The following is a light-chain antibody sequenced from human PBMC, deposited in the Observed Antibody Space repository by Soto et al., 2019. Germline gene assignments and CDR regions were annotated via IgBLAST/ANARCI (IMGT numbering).Light chain of an antibody. V-gene: IGKV3-15*01. CDR1: QSVSSN. Sequence: EIMMSQSPATLSVTPGERATLSCRASQSVSSNLAWYQQKPGQAPRLLIYGASTRATGIPARFSGSGSGTEFTLTISSLQSEDFAVYYCQQYNNWPITFGQGTLPEV. J-gene: IGKJ5*01. CDR2: GAS. CDR3: QQYNNWPIT.